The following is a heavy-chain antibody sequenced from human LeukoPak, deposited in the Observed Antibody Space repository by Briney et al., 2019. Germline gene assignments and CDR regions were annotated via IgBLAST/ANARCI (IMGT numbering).Heavy chain of an antibody. J-gene: IGHJ4*02. CDR3: ARDQEGFDY. V-gene: IGHV1-46*01. CDR1: GYTFTNNY. CDR2: IYPRDGST. Sequence: ASVKVSCKASGYTFTNNYLHWVRQAPGQGLEWMGMIYPRDGSTSYAQNFQGRVTVARDTSTTTVHMELRGLRSEDTAVYYCARDQEGFDYWGQGTVVTVSS.